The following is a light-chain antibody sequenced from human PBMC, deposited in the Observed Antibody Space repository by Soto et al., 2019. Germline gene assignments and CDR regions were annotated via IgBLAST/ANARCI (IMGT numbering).Light chain of an antibody. J-gene: IGLJ2*01. CDR3: QAWDSSTPYVV. V-gene: IGLV3-1*01. CDR1: KLGDKY. Sequence: SYELTQPPSVSVSPGQTASITCSGDKLGDKYACWYQQKPGQSPVLVIYQDSKRPSGIPERFSGSNSGNTATLTISRTQAMDEADYYCQAWDSSTPYVVFGGGTKLTVL. CDR2: QDS.